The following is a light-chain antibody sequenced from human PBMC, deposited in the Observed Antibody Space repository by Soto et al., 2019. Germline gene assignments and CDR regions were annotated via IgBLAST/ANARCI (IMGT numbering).Light chain of an antibody. CDR2: GAS. Sequence: EIVLTQSPGTLSLSPGERATLSCRASQSVSSSYLAWYQQKPGQAPRLLIYGASTRATGIPDRFGGSGSGTDFTLTISRLEPEDFAVYYCQHYGSSPTFGQGTKVEIK. CDR1: QSVSSSY. J-gene: IGKJ1*01. V-gene: IGKV3-20*01. CDR3: QHYGSSPT.